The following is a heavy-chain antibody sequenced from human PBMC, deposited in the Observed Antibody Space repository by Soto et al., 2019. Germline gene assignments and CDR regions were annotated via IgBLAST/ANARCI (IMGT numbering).Heavy chain of an antibody. CDR1: GFTFSSYA. V-gene: IGHV3-23*01. CDR2: ISGSGGST. J-gene: IGHJ4*02. Sequence: EVQLLESGGGLVQPGGSLRLSCAASGFTFSSYAMSWVRQAPGKGLEWVSAISGSGGSTYYADSVKGRFTISRDNSKNTLYLQMNSLRAEDTAVYYCAKDEKDYSSSWYFNRYDVDYWGQGTLVTVSS. D-gene: IGHD6-13*01. CDR3: AKDEKDYSSSWYFNRYDVDY.